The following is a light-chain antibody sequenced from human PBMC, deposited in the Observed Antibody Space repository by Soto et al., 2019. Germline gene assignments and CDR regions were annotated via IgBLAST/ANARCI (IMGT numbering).Light chain of an antibody. CDR3: QAWDSSTACVV. Sequence: SYELTQPPSVSVSPGQTASITCSGDKLGDKYACWYQQKPGQSPVLVIYQDSKRPSGIPERFSGSNSGNTATLTISGTQAMDEADYYCQAWDSSTACVVVGGGTQLTVL. J-gene: IGLJ2*01. CDR1: KLGDKY. CDR2: QDS. V-gene: IGLV3-1*01.